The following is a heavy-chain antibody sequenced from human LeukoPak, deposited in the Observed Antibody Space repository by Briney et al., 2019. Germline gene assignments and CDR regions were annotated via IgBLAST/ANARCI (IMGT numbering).Heavy chain of an antibody. J-gene: IGHJ6*03. Sequence: SETLSLTCTVPGGSISSSSYYWGWIRQPPGKGLEWIGSIYYSGSTYYNPSLKSRVTISVDTSKNQFSLKLSSVTAADTAVYYCARSPAEYSSGWNYYYYMDVWGKGTTVTVSS. D-gene: IGHD6-19*01. CDR1: GGSISSSSYY. CDR2: IYYSGST. V-gene: IGHV4-39*07. CDR3: ARSPAEYSSGWNYYYYMDV.